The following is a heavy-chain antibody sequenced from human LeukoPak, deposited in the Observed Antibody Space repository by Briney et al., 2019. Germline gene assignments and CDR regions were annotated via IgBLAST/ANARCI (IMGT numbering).Heavy chain of an antibody. D-gene: IGHD3-22*01. CDR2: IYPGDSDT. CDR3: ARLGDSRGYPKRALYWFDP. CDR1: GYSFTSYW. J-gene: IGHJ5*02. Sequence: GESLKISCKGSGYSFTSYWIGWVRQMPGKGLEWMGIIYPGDSDTRYSPSFQGQVTISADKSISTAYLQWSSLKASDTAMYYCARLGDSRGYPKRALYWFDPWGQGTLVTVSS. V-gene: IGHV5-51*01.